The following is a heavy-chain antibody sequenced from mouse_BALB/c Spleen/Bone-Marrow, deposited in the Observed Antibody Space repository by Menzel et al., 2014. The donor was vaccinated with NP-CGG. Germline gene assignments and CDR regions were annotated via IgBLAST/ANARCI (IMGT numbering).Heavy chain of an antibody. CDR2: INPDSRTI. Sequence: EVQRVESGGGLVQPGGSLKLSCAASGFDFSRYWMSWVRQAPGKGLEWIGEINPDSRTINYSPSLKDKFIISRDNAKNTLYLQMSKVRSEDTALYYCARLGYYGGFAYWGQGSLVTVSA. J-gene: IGHJ3*01. CDR3: ARLGYYGGFAY. D-gene: IGHD2-3*01. V-gene: IGHV4-1*02. CDR1: GFDFSRYW.